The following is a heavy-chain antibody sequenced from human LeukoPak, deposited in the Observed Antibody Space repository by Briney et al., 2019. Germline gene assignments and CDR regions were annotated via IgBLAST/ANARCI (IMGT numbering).Heavy chain of an antibody. CDR3: ARRGDYYDSSGYYYGY. V-gene: IGHV4-34*01. CDR1: GGSFSGYY. D-gene: IGHD3-22*01. CDR2: INHSGST. Sequence: MASETLSLTCAVYGGSFSGYYWSWIRQPPGKGLEWIGEINHSGSTNYNPSLKSRVTISVDTSKNQFSLKLSSVTAADTAVYYCARRGDYYDSSGYYYGYWGQGTLVTVSS. J-gene: IGHJ4*02.